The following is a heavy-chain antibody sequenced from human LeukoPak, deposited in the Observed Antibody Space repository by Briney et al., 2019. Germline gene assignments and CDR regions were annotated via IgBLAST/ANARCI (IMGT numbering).Heavy chain of an antibody. D-gene: IGHD4-17*01. V-gene: IGHV3-53*01. CDR1: GFTVSSNY. Sequence: GGSLRLSCAASGFTVSSNYMSWVRQAPGKGLEWVSVIYSGDSTHYADSVKGRFTISRDNSKNTLYLQMNSLRAEDTAVYYCAKTRTTVTWYYWGQGTLVTVSS. CDR3: AKTRTTVTWYY. CDR2: IYSGDST. J-gene: IGHJ4*02.